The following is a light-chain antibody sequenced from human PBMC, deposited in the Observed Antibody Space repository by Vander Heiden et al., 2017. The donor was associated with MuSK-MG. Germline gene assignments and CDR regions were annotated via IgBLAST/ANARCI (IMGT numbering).Light chain of an antibody. V-gene: IGKV4-1*01. CDR2: WAS. J-gene: IGKJ1*01. CDR3: QQYYSTPWT. Sequence: DIVMTPSPDSLAVSLGERATINCKSSQSVLYSSNNKNYLAWYQQKPGQPPKLLIYWASTRESGVPDRLSGSGSGTDFTLTISSLQAEDVAVYYCQQYYSTPWTFGQGTKVEIK. CDR1: QSVLYSSNNKNY.